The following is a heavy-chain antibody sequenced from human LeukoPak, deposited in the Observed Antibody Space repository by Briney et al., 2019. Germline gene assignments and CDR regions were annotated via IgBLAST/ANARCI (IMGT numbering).Heavy chain of an antibody. V-gene: IGHV4-34*01. CDR1: GGSFSGYY. CDR2: INHSGST. Sequence: PSETLSLTCAVYGGSFSGYYWSWIRQPPRKGLEWIGEINHSGSTNYNPSLKSRVTISVDTSKNQFSLKLSSVTAADTAVYYCARWKSGYYYVGAFDIWGQGTMVTVSS. CDR3: ARWKSGYYYVGAFDI. D-gene: IGHD3-22*01. J-gene: IGHJ3*02.